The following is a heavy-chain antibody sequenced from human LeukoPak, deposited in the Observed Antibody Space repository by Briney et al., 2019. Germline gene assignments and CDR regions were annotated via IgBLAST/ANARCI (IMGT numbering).Heavy chain of an antibody. CDR2: INTDGRTT. D-gene: IGHD6-19*01. Sequence: GGSLRLSCAASGFTFSSSWMRWVRQAPGKGLVWVSRINTDGRTTTYADSVKGRFTISRDNAKSTVYLQMNSLRPEDTALYYCAKSLGSQDYWGQGTLVTVSS. CDR1: GFTFSSSW. CDR3: AKSLGSQDY. J-gene: IGHJ4*02. V-gene: IGHV3-74*01.